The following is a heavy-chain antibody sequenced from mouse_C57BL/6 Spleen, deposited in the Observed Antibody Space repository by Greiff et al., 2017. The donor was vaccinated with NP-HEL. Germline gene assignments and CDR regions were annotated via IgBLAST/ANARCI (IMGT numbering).Heavy chain of an antibody. D-gene: IGHD2-1*01. Sequence: QVQLQQSGAELVRPGASVTLSCKASGYTFTDYEMHWVKQTPVHGLEWIGAIDPETGGTAYNQKFKGKAILTADKSSSTAYMELRSLTSEDSAVYYCTRSHYGNYYAMDYWGQGTSVTVSS. CDR1: GYTFTDYE. CDR2: IDPETGGT. J-gene: IGHJ4*01. V-gene: IGHV1-15*01. CDR3: TRSHYGNYYAMDY.